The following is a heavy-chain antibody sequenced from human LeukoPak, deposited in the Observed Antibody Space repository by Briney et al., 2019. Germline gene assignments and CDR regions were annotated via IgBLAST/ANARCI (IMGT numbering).Heavy chain of an antibody. V-gene: IGHV3-21*01. CDR3: ARDFLHSSTSRPFDY. Sequence: GGSLRLSCAASGFTFGAYTMNSVRQAPGKGLEWVSCIFSRSESIFYADSVKGRFTISRDNAKNSLYLQMDSLRAEDTAVYYCARDFLHSSTSRPFDYWGQGTLVTVSS. D-gene: IGHD2-2*01. CDR2: IFSRSESI. CDR1: GFTFGAYT. J-gene: IGHJ4*02.